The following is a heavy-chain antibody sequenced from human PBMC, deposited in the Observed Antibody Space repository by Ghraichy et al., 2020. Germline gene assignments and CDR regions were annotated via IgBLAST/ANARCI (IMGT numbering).Heavy chain of an antibody. V-gene: IGHV3-64D*06. CDR2: ISSTGDRT. CDR3: VRNGGAYNA. J-gene: IGHJ5*02. CDR1: GFTFNYYN. Sequence: VGSLRLSCSASGFTFNYYNMDWVRQAPGKGLEYVSGISSTGDRTYYTDSVKGRFTISRDNSKNTLYLQMNSLRADDTAVYYCVRNGGAYNAWGQGTLVTVSS. D-gene: IGHD1-1*01.